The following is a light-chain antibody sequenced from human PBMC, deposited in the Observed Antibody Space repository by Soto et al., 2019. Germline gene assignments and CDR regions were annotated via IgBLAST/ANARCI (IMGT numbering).Light chain of an antibody. Sequence: AIQMTQSPSSLSASVGDRVTITCRASQGIRQDLGWYQQKPGKAPKLLIYAASSLQSGVPSRFSGSGSGTNFTITISSLQPEDFATYYCLQDYNYPWTFGQGTKVEIK. V-gene: IGKV1-6*01. CDR2: AAS. CDR1: QGIRQD. J-gene: IGKJ1*01. CDR3: LQDYNYPWT.